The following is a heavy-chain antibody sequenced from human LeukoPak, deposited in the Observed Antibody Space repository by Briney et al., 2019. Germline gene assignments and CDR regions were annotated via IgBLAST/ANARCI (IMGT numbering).Heavy chain of an antibody. Sequence: KPSETLSLTCTVSGGSISSSSYYWGWIRQPPGKGLEWIGSIYYSGSTYYNPSLKSRVTISVDTSKNQFSLKLSSVTAADTAVYYCARQVSGYYGPDYWGQGTLVTVSS. J-gene: IGHJ4*02. CDR2: IYYSGST. CDR1: GGSISSSSYY. V-gene: IGHV4-39*01. CDR3: ARQVSGYYGPDY. D-gene: IGHD3-22*01.